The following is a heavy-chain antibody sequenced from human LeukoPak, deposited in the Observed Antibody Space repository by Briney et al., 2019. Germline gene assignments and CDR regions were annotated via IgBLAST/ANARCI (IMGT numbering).Heavy chain of an antibody. CDR1: GGSISSTTYY. J-gene: IGHJ3*02. Sequence: KTSETLSLTCTVSGGSISSTTYYWDWIRQPPGKGLEWIGTIYYSGSTYYNPSLKSRVTISVDTSKNEFSLKLSSVTAANTAVYYCARVMVRARAGDAFDIWGQGTMVTVSS. CDR2: IYYSGST. CDR3: ARVMVRARAGDAFDI. V-gene: IGHV4-39*01. D-gene: IGHD3-10*01.